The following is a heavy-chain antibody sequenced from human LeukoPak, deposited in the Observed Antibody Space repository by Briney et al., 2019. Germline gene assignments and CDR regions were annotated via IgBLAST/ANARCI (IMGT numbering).Heavy chain of an antibody. D-gene: IGHD6-6*01. CDR1: GFSISSYD. CDR2: LNTNGNT. J-gene: IGHJ5*02. CDR3: AKDQVGWTSSRFDP. V-gene: IGHV3-23*01. Sequence: PGGSLRLSCAASGFSISSYDMSWVRQAPGKGLEWVAGLNTNGNTYNADSVKGRFTISRDISRNTLYLQMNSLRVEDTAVYYCAKDQVGWTSSRFDPWGQETVVTVSS.